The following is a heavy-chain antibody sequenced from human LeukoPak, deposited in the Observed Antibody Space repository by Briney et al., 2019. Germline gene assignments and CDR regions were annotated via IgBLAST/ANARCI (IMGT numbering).Heavy chain of an antibody. V-gene: IGHV3-48*03. Sequence: PGRSLRLSCAASGFTFSSYEMNWVRQAPGKGLEWVSYISSSGSTIYYADSVKGRFTISRDNAKNSLYLQMNSLRAEDTAVYYCARDLVGATGWFDPWGQGTLVTVSS. CDR2: ISSSGSTI. D-gene: IGHD1-26*01. CDR1: GFTFSSYE. J-gene: IGHJ5*02. CDR3: ARDLVGATGWFDP.